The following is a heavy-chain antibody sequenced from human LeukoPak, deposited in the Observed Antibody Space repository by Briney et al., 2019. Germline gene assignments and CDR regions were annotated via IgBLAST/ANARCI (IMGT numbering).Heavy chain of an antibody. Sequence: PGGSLRLSCAASGFTLSSFGMVWVRQAPGKGLEWVTLMWYDGRNKYYADSVKGRFTISRDNAKNSLYLQMNSLRAEDTAVYYCAKKGSRIAAAGPYFDYWGQGTLVTVSS. J-gene: IGHJ4*02. V-gene: IGHV3-33*03. CDR2: MWYDGRNK. D-gene: IGHD6-13*01. CDR1: GFTLSSFG. CDR3: AKKGSRIAAAGPYFDY.